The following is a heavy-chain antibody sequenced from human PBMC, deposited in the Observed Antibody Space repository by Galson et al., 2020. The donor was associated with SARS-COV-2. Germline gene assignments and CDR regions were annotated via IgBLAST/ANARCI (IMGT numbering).Heavy chain of an antibody. J-gene: IGHJ6*02. CDR2: ISSSGRYI. CDR3: ARDQRACESAMAV. CDR1: GFTFSNYN. Sequence: GGSLRLSCAASGFTFSNYNMNWVRQAPGKGLEWVSSISSSGRYIYYADSVKGRFTISRDNAKKSLYLQMNSLRAEDTAVYYCARDQRACESAMAVWGQGPPVTVSS. V-gene: IGHV3-21*01.